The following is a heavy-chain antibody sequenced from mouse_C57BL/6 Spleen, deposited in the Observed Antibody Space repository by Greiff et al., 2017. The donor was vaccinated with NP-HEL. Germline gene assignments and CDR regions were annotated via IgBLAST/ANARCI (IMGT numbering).Heavy chain of an antibody. Sequence: QVQLQQPGAELVKPGASVKLSCKASGYTFTSYWMHWVKQRPGQGLEWIGMIHPNSGSTNYNEKFKSKATLTVDKSSSTAYMQLSSLTSEDSAVYYCARGLIYYYGSSYWYFDVWGTGTTVTVSS. V-gene: IGHV1-64*01. CDR2: IHPNSGST. J-gene: IGHJ1*03. D-gene: IGHD1-1*01. CDR3: ARGLIYYYGSSYWYFDV. CDR1: GYTFTSYW.